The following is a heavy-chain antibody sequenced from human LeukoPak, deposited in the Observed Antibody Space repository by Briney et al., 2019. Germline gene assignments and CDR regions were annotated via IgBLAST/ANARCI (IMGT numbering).Heavy chain of an antibody. Sequence: ASVKVSCKASGYTFTSYDINWVRQATGQGLEWMGWMNPNSGNTGYAQKFQGRVTMTRNTSISTAYMELSSLRSEDTAVYYCASHIVVVPAATPNDYWGQGTLVTVSS. CDR1: GYTFTSYD. CDR2: MNPNSGNT. D-gene: IGHD2-2*01. CDR3: ASHIVVVPAATPNDY. J-gene: IGHJ4*02. V-gene: IGHV1-8*01.